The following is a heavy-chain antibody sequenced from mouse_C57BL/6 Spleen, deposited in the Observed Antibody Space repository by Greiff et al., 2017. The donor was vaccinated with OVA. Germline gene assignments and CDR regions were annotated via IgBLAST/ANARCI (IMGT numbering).Heavy chain of an antibody. D-gene: IGHD1-2*01. CDR1: GYTFTSYW. CDR3: ARRTTAAMDY. J-gene: IGHJ4*01. V-gene: IGHV1-55*01. Sequence: QVHVKQSGAELVKPGASVKMSCKASGYTFTSYWITWVKQRPGQGLEWIGDIYPGSGSTNYNEKFKSKATLTVDTSSSTAYMQLSSLTSEDSAVYYCARRTTAAMDYWGQGTSVTVSS. CDR2: IYPGSGST.